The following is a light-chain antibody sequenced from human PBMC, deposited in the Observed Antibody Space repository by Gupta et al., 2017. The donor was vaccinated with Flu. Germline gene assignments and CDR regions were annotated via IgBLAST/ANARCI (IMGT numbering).Light chain of an antibody. J-gene: IGKJ2*01. CDR3: QQEDDLPLT. CDR2: DAS. Sequence: TQMTQSPSSLSASVGDRVTITCLASQAIKNYLNWYQQKPGQAPKLLIYDASNLEAGVPSRFSGSGSGTHFTFTISRLQPEDAATYFCQQEDDLPLTFGQGTKLQIK. V-gene: IGKV1-33*01. CDR1: QAIKNY.